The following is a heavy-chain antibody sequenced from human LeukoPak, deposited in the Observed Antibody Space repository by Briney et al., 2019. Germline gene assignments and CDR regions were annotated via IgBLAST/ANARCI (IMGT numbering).Heavy chain of an antibody. CDR1: GGSIIGSSYY. V-gene: IGHV4-61*05. CDR2: IYYSGTT. CDR3: ARRYYYDTSGYNYDS. D-gene: IGHD3-22*01. J-gene: IGHJ4*02. Sequence: SETLSLTCTVSGGSIIGSSYYWGWIRQPPGKGLEWIGYIYYSGTTNYNPSLKSRVTISVDTSKNQFSLKLSSVTAADTAVYYCARRYYYDTSGYNYDSWGQGTLVTVSS.